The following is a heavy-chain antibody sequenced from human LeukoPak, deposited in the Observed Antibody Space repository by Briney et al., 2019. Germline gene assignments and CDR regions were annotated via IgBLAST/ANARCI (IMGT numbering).Heavy chain of an antibody. V-gene: IGHV1-2*02. Sequence: ASVKVSCKASGGTFSSYAISWVRQAPGQGLEWMGWINPNSGGTNYAQKFQGRVTMTRDTSISTAYMELSGLRSDDTAVYYCARDEGPWGQGTLVTVSS. CDR1: GGTFSSYA. J-gene: IGHJ5*02. CDR2: INPNSGGT. CDR3: ARDEGP.